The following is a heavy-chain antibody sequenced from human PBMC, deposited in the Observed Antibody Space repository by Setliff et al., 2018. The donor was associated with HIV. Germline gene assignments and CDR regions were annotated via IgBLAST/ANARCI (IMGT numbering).Heavy chain of an antibody. CDR3: ARDHPGIAY. J-gene: IGHJ4*02. Sequence: ASVKAPARLLDTSSLCILCIGCARPPDKGLSGWEGSTLSMVTQYSQKFQGRVTITRDTSASTVYMELSSLRSEDTAMYYCARDHPGIAYWGQGTMVTVSS. CDR2: STLSMVT. V-gene: IGHV1-3*04. CDR1: DTSSLCIL.